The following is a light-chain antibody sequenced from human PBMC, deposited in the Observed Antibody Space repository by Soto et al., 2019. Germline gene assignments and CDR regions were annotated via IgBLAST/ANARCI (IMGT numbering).Light chain of an antibody. CDR2: AAS. V-gene: IGKV1-39*01. CDR1: QSISSY. CDR3: QPSYSTPT. J-gene: IGKJ2*01. Sequence: DIQMTQSPSSLSASVGDRVTITCRASQSISSYLNWYQQKPGKAPKLLIYAASSLQSGVPSRFSASGSGKDFTLTISSLQPEDFATYYCQPSYSTPTFGQGTKLEIK.